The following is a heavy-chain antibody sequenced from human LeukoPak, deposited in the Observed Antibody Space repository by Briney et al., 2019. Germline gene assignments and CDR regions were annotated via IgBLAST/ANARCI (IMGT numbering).Heavy chain of an antibody. CDR1: GFTFRTSP. D-gene: IGHD6-13*01. Sequence: PGGSLRLSCAASGFTFRTSPMHWVRQAPGKGLEWVAVISYDGKIKVYADSVEGRFTISRDNAKNTLYLQMNTLRAEDTAVYYCVRDLSTSWYYFEHWGQGTLVTVSS. V-gene: IGHV3-30*04. J-gene: IGHJ4*02. CDR2: ISYDGKIK. CDR3: VRDLSTSWYYFEH.